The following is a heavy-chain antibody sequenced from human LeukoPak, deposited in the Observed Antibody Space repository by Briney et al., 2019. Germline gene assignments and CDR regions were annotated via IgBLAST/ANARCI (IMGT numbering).Heavy chain of an antibody. Sequence: GGSLRLSCAASGFTFTDAWMNWVRQAPGKGLEWVGRIKRETDGGTTDYAAPVKGRFTISRDNGKNTLFLQMNSLRAEDAAVYYCVRGNDYGGPHYWGQGTLVTVSS. V-gene: IGHV3-15*07. CDR2: IKRETDGGTT. J-gene: IGHJ4*02. CDR3: VRGNDYGGPHY. D-gene: IGHD4-23*01. CDR1: GFTFTDAW.